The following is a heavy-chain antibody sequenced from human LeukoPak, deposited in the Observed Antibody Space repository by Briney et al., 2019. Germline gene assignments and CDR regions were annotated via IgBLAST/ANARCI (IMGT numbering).Heavy chain of an antibody. CDR3: ARADIVVVPAANGDVVDY. V-gene: IGHV3-21*01. D-gene: IGHD2-2*01. J-gene: IGHJ4*02. CDR2: ISSSSSYI. Sequence: GGSLRLSCAASGFTFSSYSMNWVRQAPGKGLEWVSSISSSSSYIYYADSVKGRFTISRDNAKNSLYLQMNSLRAEDTAVYYCARADIVVVPAANGDVVDYWGQGTLVTVSS. CDR1: GFTFSSYS.